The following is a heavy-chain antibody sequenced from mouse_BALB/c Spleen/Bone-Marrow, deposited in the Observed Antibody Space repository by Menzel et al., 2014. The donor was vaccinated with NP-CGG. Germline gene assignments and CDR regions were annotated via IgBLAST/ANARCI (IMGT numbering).Heavy chain of an antibody. V-gene: IGHV2-2*02. CDR3: ATPGTYYFDY. J-gene: IGHJ2*01. CDR2: LWSGGST. CDR1: GFSLTSYG. Sequence: QVQLQQPGPGLVQPSQSLSITCTVSGFSLTSYGVHWVRQSPGKGLEWLGVLWSGGSTDYNAAFISRLSISKDNSKSQVFFKMNSLQANDTAIYYCATPGTYYFDYWGQGTTLTVSS. D-gene: IGHD3-3*01.